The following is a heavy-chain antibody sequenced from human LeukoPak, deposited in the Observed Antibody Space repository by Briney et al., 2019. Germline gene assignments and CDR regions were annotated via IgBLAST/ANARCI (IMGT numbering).Heavy chain of an antibody. Sequence: ASVKVSCKASGYTFTSYGISWVRQAPGQGLEWMGWISAYNGNTNYAQKLQGRVTMTTDTSTSTAYMELRSLRSDDTAVYYCARQLEYYDFWSGFPHSNNWFGPWGQGTLVTVSS. J-gene: IGHJ5*02. D-gene: IGHD3-3*01. CDR3: ARQLEYYDFWSGFPHSNNWFGP. V-gene: IGHV1-18*01. CDR2: ISAYNGNT. CDR1: GYTFTSYG.